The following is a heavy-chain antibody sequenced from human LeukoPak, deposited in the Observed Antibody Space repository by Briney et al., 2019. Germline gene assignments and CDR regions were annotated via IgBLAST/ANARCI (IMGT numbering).Heavy chain of an antibody. CDR1: GFTFSGYW. Sequence: QPGGSLRLSCAASGFTFSGYWMHWVCQAPGKGLVWVSRVNSDGSSTNYADSVKGRFTISRDNAKNTLYLQMNSLRAEDTAVYYCALHPAFDYWGQGTLVTVSS. CDR3: ALHPAFDY. V-gene: IGHV3-74*01. CDR2: VNSDGSST. D-gene: IGHD2-2*01. J-gene: IGHJ4*02.